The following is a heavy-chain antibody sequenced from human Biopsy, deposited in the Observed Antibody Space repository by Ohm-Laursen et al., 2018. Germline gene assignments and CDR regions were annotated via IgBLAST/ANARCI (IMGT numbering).Heavy chain of an antibody. CDR3: ARGSSYGYDFDY. Sequence: SGTLSLTCTVSDGTINSNYWNWIWLPPGKRQEWIGIIYYSGSTNFNPSLKSRVTISVDTSKNQFSLKLSSVTAADTAVYFCARGSSYGYDFDYWGQGTLVAVSS. D-gene: IGHD5-18*01. J-gene: IGHJ4*02. CDR1: DGTINSNY. V-gene: IGHV4-59*01. CDR2: IYYSGST.